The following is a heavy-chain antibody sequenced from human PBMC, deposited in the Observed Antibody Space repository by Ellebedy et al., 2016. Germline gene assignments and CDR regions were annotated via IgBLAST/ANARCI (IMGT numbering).Heavy chain of an antibody. CDR2: IIPILGIA. CDR1: GGTFSSYA. J-gene: IGHJ4*02. CDR3: ARGLRAPSGQTTDY. Sequence: ASVKVSCKASGGTFSSYAISWVRQAPGQGLEWMGRIIPILGIANYAQKFQGRVTITADKSTSTAYMELSSLRSEDTAVYYCARGLRAPSGQTTDYWGQGTLVTVSS. D-gene: IGHD6-25*01. V-gene: IGHV1-69*04.